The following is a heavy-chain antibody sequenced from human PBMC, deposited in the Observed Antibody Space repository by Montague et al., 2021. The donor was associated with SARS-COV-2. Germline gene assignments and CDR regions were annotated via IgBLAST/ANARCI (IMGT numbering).Heavy chain of an antibody. J-gene: IGHJ4*02. D-gene: IGHD2-2*01. CDR3: ARIPVGSKYYFDF. Sequence: CAISGDSVSSNIATWNWISQSPSRGLEWLGRTYYRSKWYNDYAESVKSRITIDPDTSKHQFSLHLNSVTLEDTAVYYCARIPVGSKYYFDFWGQGTLVTVS. CDR2: TYYRSKWYN. V-gene: IGHV6-1*01. CDR1: GDSVSSNIAT.